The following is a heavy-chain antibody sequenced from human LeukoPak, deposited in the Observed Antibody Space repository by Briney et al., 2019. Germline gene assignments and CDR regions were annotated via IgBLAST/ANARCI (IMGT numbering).Heavy chain of an antibody. Sequence: GASVKVSCKASGYTFTSYGISWVRQAPGQGLEWMGWISAYIGNTNYAQKLQGRVTMTTDTSTSTAYMELRSLRSDDTAVYYCARGSIAAAGPPDSDYWGQGTLVTVSS. CDR1: GYTFTSYG. V-gene: IGHV1-18*01. CDR3: ARGSIAAAGPPDSDY. D-gene: IGHD6-13*01. J-gene: IGHJ4*02. CDR2: ISAYIGNT.